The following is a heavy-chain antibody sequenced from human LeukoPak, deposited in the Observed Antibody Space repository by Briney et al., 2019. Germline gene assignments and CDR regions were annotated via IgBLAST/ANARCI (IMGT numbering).Heavy chain of an antibody. CDR1: GGTFSSYA. CDR3: ARDREISQQLNWFDP. J-gene: IGHJ5*02. CDR2: MNPNSGNT. D-gene: IGHD6-13*01. Sequence: GASVKVSCKASGGTFSSYAISWVRQATGQGLQWMGWMNPNSGNTFYAQKFQGRVTMTRNTSINTAYMELSSLRSEDTAVYYCARDREISQQLNWFDPWGQGTLVTVSS. V-gene: IGHV1-8*02.